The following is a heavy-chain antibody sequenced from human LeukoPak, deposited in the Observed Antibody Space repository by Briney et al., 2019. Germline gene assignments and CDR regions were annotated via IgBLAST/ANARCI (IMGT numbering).Heavy chain of an antibody. V-gene: IGHV3-15*01. CDR3: LAGTY. Sequence: PGGSLSLSFAGSGFTFSNAGMSWFRQAPGKGLEWVGRIKSKTDGATTDYAAPAKGRFIISRDDLNKTLYLQMNSLKTEDTALYYCLAGTYWGQGTLVTVSS. CDR2: IKSKTDGATT. D-gene: IGHD3-10*01. J-gene: IGHJ4*02. CDR1: GFTFSNAG.